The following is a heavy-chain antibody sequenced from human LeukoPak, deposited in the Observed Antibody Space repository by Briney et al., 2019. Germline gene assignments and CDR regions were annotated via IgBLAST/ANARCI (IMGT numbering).Heavy chain of an antibody. D-gene: IGHD3-3*01. Sequence: PSETLSLTCTVSGDSINNYYWSWIRQPPGRGLEWIGYIHYSGSTNYNPSLKSRVTISVDTSKNQFSLKLSSVTAADTAVYYCARWRSLDYWGQGTLVTVSS. J-gene: IGHJ4*02. CDR2: IHYSGST. V-gene: IGHV4-59*01. CDR3: ARWRSLDY. CDR1: GDSINNYY.